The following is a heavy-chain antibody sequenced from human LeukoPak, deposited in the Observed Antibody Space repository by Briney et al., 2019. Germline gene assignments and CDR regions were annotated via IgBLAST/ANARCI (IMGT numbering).Heavy chain of an antibody. CDR3: ARVRQSSSGYYFDY. CDR1: GFTFSTYW. Sequence: PGGSLRLSCAASGFTFSTYWMHWVRQAPGKGLVWVSRINSVGSSTNYADSVKGRFTISRDNTKNTLYLQMNSLRAEDTAVYYCARVRQSSSGYYFDYWGQGTLVTVSS. CDR2: INSVGSST. D-gene: IGHD3-22*01. V-gene: IGHV3-74*01. J-gene: IGHJ4*02.